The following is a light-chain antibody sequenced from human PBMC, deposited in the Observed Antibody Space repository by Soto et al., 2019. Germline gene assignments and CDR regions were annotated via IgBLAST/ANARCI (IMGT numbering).Light chain of an antibody. J-gene: IGLJ7*01. CDR1: SSNIGNNY. Sequence: QSVLTQPPSVSVAPGQKVTISCSGSSSNIGNNYVSWYQQLPGTAPKLLIYENNKRPSGIPDRFSGSKSGTSATLCITGLQTGDEADYYCGTWDSSLSAAVFGGGTQLTVL. CDR2: ENN. CDR3: GTWDSSLSAAV. V-gene: IGLV1-51*02.